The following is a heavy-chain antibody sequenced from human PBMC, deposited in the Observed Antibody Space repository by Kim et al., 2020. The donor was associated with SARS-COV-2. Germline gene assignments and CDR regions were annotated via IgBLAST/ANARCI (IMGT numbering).Heavy chain of an antibody. Sequence: GGSLRLSCAASGFIFRDYYMSWVRQAPGKGLEWLSYISSSSKFTNYADSVKGRFTISRENVKNSLYLQMNSLRAEDTAVYYCARRGAVTGFEGMDVWGQGTTVTVSS. CDR1: GFIFRDYY. CDR3: ARRGAVTGFEGMDV. J-gene: IGHJ6*02. D-gene: IGHD4-4*01. CDR2: ISSSSKFT. V-gene: IGHV3-11*03.